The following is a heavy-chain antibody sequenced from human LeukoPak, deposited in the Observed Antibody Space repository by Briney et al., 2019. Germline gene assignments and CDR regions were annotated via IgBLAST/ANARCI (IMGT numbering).Heavy chain of an antibody. J-gene: IGHJ4*02. D-gene: IGHD3-22*01. CDR1: GYTFTSYD. CDR2: FDPEDDET. V-gene: IGHV1-24*01. Sequence: ASVKVSCKASGYTFTSYDINWVRQATGQGLEWMGGFDPEDDETIYAQKFQGRVTMTEDTSAETAYMELSSLRSEDTAVYYCATTYYHSSAYYWYRFQNWGQGTLVAVSS. CDR3: ATTYYHSSAYYWYRFQN.